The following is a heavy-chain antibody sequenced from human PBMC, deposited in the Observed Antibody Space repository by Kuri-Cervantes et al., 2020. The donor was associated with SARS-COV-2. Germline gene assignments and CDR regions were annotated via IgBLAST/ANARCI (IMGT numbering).Heavy chain of an antibody. J-gene: IGHJ6*02. CDR3: ARDLGVVVPAIDYGMDV. CDR2: ISYDGSNK. V-gene: IGHV3-30-3*01. CDR1: GFTFSSYA. D-gene: IGHD2-2*01. Sequence: GESLKISCAASGFTFSSYAMHWVRQAPGKGLEWVVVISYDGSNKYYADSVKGRFTISRDNSKNTLYLQMNSLRAEDTAVYYCARDLGVVVPAIDYGMDVWGQGTTVTVSS.